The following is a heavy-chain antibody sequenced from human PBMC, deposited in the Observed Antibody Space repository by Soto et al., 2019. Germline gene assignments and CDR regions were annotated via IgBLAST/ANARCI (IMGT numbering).Heavy chain of an antibody. CDR2: LSYEGDTK. D-gene: IGHD6-25*01. Sequence: GQLVESGGGVVQPGGSLTLSCAASGFTFNSYAMHWVRQAPGKALEWVAALSYEGDTKYYADSVKGRFTITRDNFKNTLYLQMSSLTAEDTAVYSCARVYCFKQRASSYYDMDVWGQGTTVTVSS. CDR1: GFTFNSYA. CDR3: ARVYCFKQRASSYYDMDV. J-gene: IGHJ6*02. V-gene: IGHV3-30*03.